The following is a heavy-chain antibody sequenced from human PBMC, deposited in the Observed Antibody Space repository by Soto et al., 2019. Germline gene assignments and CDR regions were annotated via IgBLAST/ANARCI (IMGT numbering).Heavy chain of an antibody. CDR3: ARTIVVVPAAHYYYGMDV. J-gene: IGHJ6*02. Sequence: GGSLRLSCAASGFTFSSYAMSWVRQAPGKGLEWLSGINSGGTISSYADSVKGRFTISRDNAKNTLYLQMNSLRAEDTAVYYCARTIVVVPAAHYYYGMDVWGQGTTVTVSS. CDR2: INSGGTIS. D-gene: IGHD2-2*01. V-gene: IGHV3-74*01. CDR1: GFTFSSYA.